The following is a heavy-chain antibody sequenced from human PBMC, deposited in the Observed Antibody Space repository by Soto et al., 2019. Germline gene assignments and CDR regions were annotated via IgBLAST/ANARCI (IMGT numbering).Heavy chain of an antibody. J-gene: IGHJ4*02. D-gene: IGHD5-12*01. CDR1: GFTFSSYG. V-gene: IGHV3-33*01. CDR2: IWYDGSNK. Sequence: GGSLRLSCAASGFTFSSYGMHWVRQAPGKGLEWVAVIWYDGSNKYYADSVKGRFTISRDNSKNTLYLQMNSLRAEDTAVYYCAREARGYSGYDLGNYFDYWGQGTLVTVSS. CDR3: AREARGYSGYDLGNYFDY.